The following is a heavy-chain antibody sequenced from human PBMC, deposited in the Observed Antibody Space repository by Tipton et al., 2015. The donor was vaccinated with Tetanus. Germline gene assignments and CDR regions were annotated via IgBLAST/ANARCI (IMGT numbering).Heavy chain of an antibody. V-gene: IGHV3-11*01. D-gene: IGHD1-26*01. Sequence: SLRLSCAASGFTFSDYYMSWIRQAPGKGLEWVSYISSSGSTIYYADSAKGRFTISRDNAKNSLYLQMNSLRAEDTAVYYCARDSQSGSYYVSWGQGTLVTVSS. J-gene: IGHJ5*02. CDR2: ISSSGSTI. CDR1: GFTFSDYY. CDR3: ARDSQSGSYYVS.